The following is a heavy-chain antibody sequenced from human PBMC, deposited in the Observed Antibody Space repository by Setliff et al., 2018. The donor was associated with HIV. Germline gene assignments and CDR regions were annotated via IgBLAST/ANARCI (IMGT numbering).Heavy chain of an antibody. CDR2: ISPDNGAA. CDR1: EFVILANK. Sequence: ASVKVSCKATEFVILANKMNWVRQAPGQGLEWIGRISPDNGAAEYAPQFQGRVIMTVDTSISTAYLEIPRLTSDDAAVYYCALPRVFDSFHVWGQGTMVPSPQ. CDR3: ALPRVFDSFHV. J-gene: IGHJ3*01. V-gene: IGHV1-2*06.